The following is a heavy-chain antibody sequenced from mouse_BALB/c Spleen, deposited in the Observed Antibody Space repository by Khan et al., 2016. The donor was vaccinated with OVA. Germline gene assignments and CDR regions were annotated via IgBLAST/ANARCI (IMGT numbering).Heavy chain of an antibody. D-gene: IGHD1-1*01. CDR3: ASGGFGSPFAY. CDR1: GYQFTDYN. J-gene: IGHJ3*01. Sequence: VRLQQSGPELVKPGASVKIPCKASGYQFTDYNMDWVKQSTGKSLEWIGDITTNNGGTIYNQKFKGKATLTVDKSSSTAYMELRSLTSEVTAFYYCASGGFGSPFAYWGQVTLVTVSA. CDR2: ITTNNGGT. V-gene: IGHV1-18*01.